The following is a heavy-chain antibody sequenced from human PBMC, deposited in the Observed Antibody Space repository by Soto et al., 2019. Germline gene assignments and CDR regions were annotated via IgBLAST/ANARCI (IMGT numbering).Heavy chain of an antibody. D-gene: IGHD3-22*01. CDR2: ISGDGYST. Sequence: EVQLLESGGGLVQPGGSLRLSCAASGFSFNSFAMSWVRQAPGKGLEWVSAISGDGYSTYYADSVKGRFTVSRDNSNNTHSLQMESLRAEDTAVYYCAKSSGYYDSRARFDYWGQGSLVTVSS. CDR3: AKSSGYYDSRARFDY. V-gene: IGHV3-23*01. CDR1: GFSFNSFA. J-gene: IGHJ4*02.